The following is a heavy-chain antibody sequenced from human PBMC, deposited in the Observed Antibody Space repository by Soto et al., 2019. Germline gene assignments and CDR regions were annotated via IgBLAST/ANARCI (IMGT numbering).Heavy chain of an antibody. CDR3: ARASLRYFDWLDY. D-gene: IGHD3-9*01. J-gene: IGHJ4*02. V-gene: IGHV3-30-3*01. CDR1: GFTFSSYA. CDR2: ISYDGSNK. Sequence: GESLKISCAASGFTFSSYAMHWVRQAPGKGLEWVAVISYDGSNKYYADSVKGRFTISRDNSKNTLYLQMNSLRAEDTTVYYCARASLRYFDWLDYWGQGTLVTVSS.